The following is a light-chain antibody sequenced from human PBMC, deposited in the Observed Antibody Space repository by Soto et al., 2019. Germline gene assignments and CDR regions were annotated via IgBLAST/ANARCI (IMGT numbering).Light chain of an antibody. CDR2: DVS. J-gene: IGLJ1*01. V-gene: IGLV2-14*01. CDR1: SSDVGGYNY. CDR3: SSYTTYNTLQIV. Sequence: QSALTQAASVSGSPGQSITISCTGNSSDVGGYNYVSWYHQHPGKPPKFMIYDVSNRPSGVSNRFSGAKSGNTASLTISGLQAEDEADYYCSSYTTYNTLQIVFGTGTKLTVL.